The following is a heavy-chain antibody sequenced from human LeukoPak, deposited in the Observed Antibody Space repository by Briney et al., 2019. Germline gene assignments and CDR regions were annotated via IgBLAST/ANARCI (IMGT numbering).Heavy chain of an antibody. D-gene: IGHD3-22*01. CDR1: GFPDNSNY. Sequence: GGSLSLFCAVSGFPDNSNYMNGLRQAPGGGREGVSVIYSGGRKFHADSLKGRCTVSRDKSKNTLYLQMNSLRAEDTAVYYCARGHYYDSSGLDYWGQGTLVTVSS. V-gene: IGHV3-66*02. J-gene: IGHJ4*02. CDR3: ARGHYYDSSGLDY. CDR2: IYSGGRK.